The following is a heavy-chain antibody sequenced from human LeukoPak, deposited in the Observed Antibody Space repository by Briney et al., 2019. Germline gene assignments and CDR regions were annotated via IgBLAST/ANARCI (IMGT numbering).Heavy chain of an antibody. CDR1: GGSISSYY. CDR2: IYYSGST. CDR3: AAAQGAYYDFWSGYYTSGQSWFDP. J-gene: IGHJ5*02. V-gene: IGHV4-59*01. D-gene: IGHD3-3*01. Sequence: SETLSLTCTVSGGSISSYYWSWIRQPPGKGLEWIGYIYYSGSTNYNPSLKSRVTISVDTSKNQFSLKLSSVIVADTAVYYCAAAQGAYYDFWSGYYTSGQSWFDPWGQGTLVTVSS.